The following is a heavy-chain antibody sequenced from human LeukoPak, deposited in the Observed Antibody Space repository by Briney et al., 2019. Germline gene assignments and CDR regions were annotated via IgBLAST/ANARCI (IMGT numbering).Heavy chain of an antibody. V-gene: IGHV5-51*01. CDR1: GYSFSNYW. D-gene: IGHD6-13*01. J-gene: IGHJ4*02. Sequence: GESLKISCRGSGYSFSNYWIGWVRQMPGKGLEWMGIIYPATSSARYSPSFQGQVTLSVDKSITTVYLQWRSLKASDTAMYYCARTLGGLAAAGNPDYWGQGTLVTVSS. CDR2: IYPATSSA. CDR3: ARTLGGLAAAGNPDY.